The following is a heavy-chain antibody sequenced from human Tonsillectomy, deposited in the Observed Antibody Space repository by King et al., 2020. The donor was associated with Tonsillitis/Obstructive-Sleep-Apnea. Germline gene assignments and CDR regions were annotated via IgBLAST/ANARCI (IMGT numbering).Heavy chain of an antibody. J-gene: IGHJ4*02. V-gene: IGHV4-39*01. D-gene: IGHD6-19*01. CDR3: AIQDRGSGSTPFDY. Sequence: LQLQESGPGLVKPSETLSLTCTVSGGSISSSSYYWGWIRQPPGKGLEWIGSIYYSGSTYYNPSLKSRVTISVDTSKNQFSLKLSSVTAADTAVYYCAIQDRGSGSTPFDYWGQGTLVTVSS. CDR2: IYYSGST. CDR1: GGSISSSSYY.